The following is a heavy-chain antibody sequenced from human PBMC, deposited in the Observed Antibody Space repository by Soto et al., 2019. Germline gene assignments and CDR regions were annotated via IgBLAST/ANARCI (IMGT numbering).Heavy chain of an antibody. CDR1: GGSISTHY. CDR3: ARPSVAGAWGPFGY. CDR2: VYYSGTT. D-gene: IGHD6-19*01. Sequence: PSETLSLTCTVSGGSISTHYWNWIRQPPGKGLEWIGHVYYSGTTNYNASLKSRVTISVDTSRNQFSLKLTSVTAADTAVYYCARPSVAGAWGPFGYWGQGTLVTVS. V-gene: IGHV4-59*11. J-gene: IGHJ4*02.